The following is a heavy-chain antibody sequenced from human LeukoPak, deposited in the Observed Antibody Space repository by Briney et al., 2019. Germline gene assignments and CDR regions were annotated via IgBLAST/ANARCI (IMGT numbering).Heavy chain of an antibody. Sequence: ASVKVSCKASGYTFTSYGISWVRQAPGQGLEWMGWISAYNGNTNYAQKLQGRVTMTTDTSTSTAYMELRSLRSDDTAVYYCARDADCSSTSCSLEFEPWGQGTLVTVSS. CDR2: ISAYNGNT. CDR1: GYTFTSYG. D-gene: IGHD2-2*01. J-gene: IGHJ5*02. V-gene: IGHV1-18*01. CDR3: ARDADCSSTSCSLEFEP.